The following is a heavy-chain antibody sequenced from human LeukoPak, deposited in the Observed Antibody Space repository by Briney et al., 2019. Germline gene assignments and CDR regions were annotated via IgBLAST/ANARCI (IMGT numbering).Heavy chain of an antibody. J-gene: IGHJ5*02. V-gene: IGHV3-21*01. D-gene: IGHD6-13*01. CDR1: GFTFSSYW. CDR2: ISSSSSYI. CDR3: ARAQQQLVPNWFDP. Sequence: PGGPLRLSCAASGFTFSSYWMSWVRQAPGKGLEWVSSISSSSSYIYYADSVKGRFTISRDNAKNSLYLQMNSLRAEDTAVYYCARAQQQLVPNWFDPWGQGTLVTVSS.